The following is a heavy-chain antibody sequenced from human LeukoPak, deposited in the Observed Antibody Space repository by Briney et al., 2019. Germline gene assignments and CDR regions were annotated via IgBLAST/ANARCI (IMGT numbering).Heavy chain of an antibody. V-gene: IGHV3-30-3*02. CDR3: AKKLAVAAHYFDY. D-gene: IGHD6-19*01. CDR2: ISYDGSNK. CDR1: GFTFSSYA. J-gene: IGHJ4*02. Sequence: RSGGSLRLSCAASGFTFSSYAMHWVRQAPGKGLEWVAVISYDGSNKYYADSVKGRFTISRDNSKNTLYLQMNSLRAEDTAVYYCAKKLAVAAHYFDYWGQGTLVTVSS.